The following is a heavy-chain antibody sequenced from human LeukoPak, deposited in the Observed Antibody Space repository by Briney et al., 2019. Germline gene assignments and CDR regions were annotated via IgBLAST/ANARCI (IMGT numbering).Heavy chain of an antibody. CDR2: ISGSGGST. J-gene: IGHJ4*02. Sequence: GGTLRLSCAASGFTFSSYGMSWVRQAPGKGLEWVSAISGSGGSTYYADSVKGRFTISRDNSKNTLYLQMNSLRAEDTAVYYCAKDPGRDYYGSGSPPGRFHYFDYWGQGTLVTVSS. CDR1: GFTFSSYG. V-gene: IGHV3-23*01. CDR3: AKDPGRDYYGSGSPPGRFHYFDY. D-gene: IGHD3-10*01.